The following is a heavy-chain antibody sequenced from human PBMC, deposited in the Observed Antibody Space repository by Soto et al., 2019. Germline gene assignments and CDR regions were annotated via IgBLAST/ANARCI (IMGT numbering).Heavy chain of an antibody. CDR3: AREGYNFGPFDY. CDR1: GGSLSSYY. V-gene: IGHV4-59*01. J-gene: IGHJ4*02. D-gene: IGHD5-18*01. CDR2: ISYSGTT. Sequence: PSETLYLTCTVSGGSLSSYYWSWIRRPPGMGLEWTASISYSGTTNYNSSLKSRVTISIDTSKNQFSLKFNSVTAADTAVYYCAREGYNFGPFDYWGQGALVTVSS.